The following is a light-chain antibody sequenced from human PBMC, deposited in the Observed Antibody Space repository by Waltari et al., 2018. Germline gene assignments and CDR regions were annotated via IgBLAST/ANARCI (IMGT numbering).Light chain of an antibody. CDR2: MGS. CDR3: LQSVQGPVT. CDR1: QSLLYSNGNNY. Sequence: DLVLTQSPLSLPVTPGERASISCRSSQSLLYSNGNNYLNWYLQKPGLPPQLLIYMGSARASGVPDRYSSSGSGTDFPLQISRVEAEDVGVYYCLQSVQGPVTVGGEPKVEIK. J-gene: IGKJ4*01. V-gene: IGKV2-28*01.